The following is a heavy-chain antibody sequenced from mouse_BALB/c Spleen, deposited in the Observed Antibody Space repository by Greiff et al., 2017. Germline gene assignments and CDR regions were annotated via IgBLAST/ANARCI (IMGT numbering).Heavy chain of an antibody. D-gene: IGHD2-2*01. CDR1: GYSFTGYT. CDR2: INPYNGGT. Sequence: DVKLQESGPELVKPGASLKISCKASGYSFTGYTMNWVKQSHGKNLEWIGLINPYNGGTSYNQKFKGKATLTVDTSSSTAYMELLSLTSEYSAVYYCASYGYYWFAYWGQGTLVTVSA. V-gene: IGHV1-25*01. J-gene: IGHJ3*01. CDR3: ASYGYYWFAY.